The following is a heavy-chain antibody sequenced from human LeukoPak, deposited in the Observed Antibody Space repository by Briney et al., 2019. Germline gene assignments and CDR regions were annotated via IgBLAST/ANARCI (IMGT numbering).Heavy chain of an antibody. V-gene: IGHV4-59*01. Sequence: SETLSLTCTVSGGSISSYYWSWIRKPPGKGLEWIGYIYYSGSTNYNPSLKSRVTISVDTSKNQFSLKLSSVTAADTAVYYCARGGEWESHFDYWGQGTLVTVSS. CDR1: GGSISSYY. J-gene: IGHJ4*02. D-gene: IGHD1-26*01. CDR3: ARGGEWESHFDY. CDR2: IYYSGST.